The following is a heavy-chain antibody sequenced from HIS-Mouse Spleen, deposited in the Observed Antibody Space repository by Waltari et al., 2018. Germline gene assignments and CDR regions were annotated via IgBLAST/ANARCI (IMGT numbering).Heavy chain of an antibody. CDR2: IYYSGGT. CDR1: GGSISSSSYY. D-gene: IGHD6-13*01. J-gene: IGHJ2*01. CDR3: AREIPYSSSWYDWYFDL. V-gene: IGHV4-39*07. Sequence: QLQLQESGPGLVKPSETLSLTCTVSGGSISSSSYYWGWIRQPPGKGLEWIGSIYYSGGTYPNPALKSRVTISVDTSKNQFSLTLSSVTAADTAVYYCAREIPYSSSWYDWYFDLWGRGTLVTVSS.